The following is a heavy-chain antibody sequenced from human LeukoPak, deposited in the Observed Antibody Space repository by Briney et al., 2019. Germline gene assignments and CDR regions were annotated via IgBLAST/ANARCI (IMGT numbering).Heavy chain of an antibody. J-gene: IGHJ4*02. V-gene: IGHV3-15*01. Sequence: GGSLRLSCVASGFSFNNAWMNWVRQAPGKGLEWVGRIKSETDGATTDYAAPVKGRFSISRDDSQDTLYLQMNRLKIEDTAVYYCARPSSTSCYWGQGTLVTVSS. CDR1: GFSFNNAW. CDR3: ARPSSTSCY. CDR2: IKSETDGATT. D-gene: IGHD2-2*01.